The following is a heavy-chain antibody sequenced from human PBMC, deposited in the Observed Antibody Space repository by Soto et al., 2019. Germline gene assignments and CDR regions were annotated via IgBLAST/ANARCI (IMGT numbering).Heavy chain of an antibody. CDR3: ARGDVFWSGYHLTYYFDY. Sequence: SETLSLSCAVYGGSFSGYYWSWIRQPPGKGLEWIGEINHSGSTNYNPSLKSRVTISVDTSKNQFSLKLSSVTAADTAVYYCARGDVFWSGYHLTYYFDYWGQGTLVTVSS. CDR1: GGSFSGYY. J-gene: IGHJ4*02. V-gene: IGHV4-34*01. D-gene: IGHD3-3*01. CDR2: INHSGST.